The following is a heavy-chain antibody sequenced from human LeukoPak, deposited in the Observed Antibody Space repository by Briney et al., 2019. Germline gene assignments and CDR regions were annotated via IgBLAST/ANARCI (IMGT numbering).Heavy chain of an antibody. V-gene: IGHV3-48*04. D-gene: IGHD3-10*02. CDR1: GFTFSSYG. CDR3: AELGITMIGGV. J-gene: IGHJ6*04. CDR2: ISSSGSTI. Sequence: GGSLRLFCGASGFTFSSYGMHWVRQAPGKGLEWVSYISSSGSTIYYADSVKGRFTISRDNAKNSLYLQMNSLRAEDTAVYYCAELGITMIGGVWGKGTTVTISS.